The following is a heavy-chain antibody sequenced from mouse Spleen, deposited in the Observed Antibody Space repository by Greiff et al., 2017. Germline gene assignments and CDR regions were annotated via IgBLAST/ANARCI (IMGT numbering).Heavy chain of an antibody. CDR3: ARHPPSSLVGPLFDY. CDR2: ISSGGSYT. D-gene: IGHD1-1*01. Sequence: EVMLVESGGGLVKPGGSLKLSCAASGFTFSSYAMSWVRQTPEKRLEWVATISSGGSYTYYPDSVKGRFTISRDNAKNTLYLQMSSLRSEDTAMYYCARHPPSSLVGPLFDYWGQGTTLTVSS. CDR1: GFTFSSYA. J-gene: IGHJ2*01. V-gene: IGHV5-9-1*01.